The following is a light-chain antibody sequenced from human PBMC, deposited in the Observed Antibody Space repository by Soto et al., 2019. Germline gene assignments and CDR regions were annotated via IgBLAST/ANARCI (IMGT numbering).Light chain of an antibody. Sequence: ETVMTQSPATLSLSPGERATFSCRASHSFSSNYLAWYQQKRGQAPRLLIYRATTRATGIPDRFSGSGFGTDFTLTINRLEPEDFAIYFYQQYGSSPGTFGGGTKVDIK. V-gene: IGKV3-20*01. CDR2: RAT. CDR1: HSFSSNY. CDR3: QQYGSSPGT. J-gene: IGKJ4*01.